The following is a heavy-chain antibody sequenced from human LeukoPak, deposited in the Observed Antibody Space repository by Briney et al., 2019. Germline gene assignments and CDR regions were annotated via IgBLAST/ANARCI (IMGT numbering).Heavy chain of an antibody. Sequence: SESLSLTSAVYGGSFSGYYWSWIRQPPGKGLEWIGEINHSGSTNYNPSLKSRVTISVDTSKNQFSLKLSSVTAADTAVYYCARLRLGYCSSTSCHLVSDYYGMDVWGKGTTVTVSS. CDR2: INHSGST. CDR1: GGSFSGYY. J-gene: IGHJ6*04. CDR3: ARLRLGYCSSTSCHLVSDYYGMDV. V-gene: IGHV4-34*01. D-gene: IGHD2-2*01.